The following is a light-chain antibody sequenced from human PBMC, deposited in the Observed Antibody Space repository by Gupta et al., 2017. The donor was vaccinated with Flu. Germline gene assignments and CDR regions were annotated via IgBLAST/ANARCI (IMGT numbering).Light chain of an antibody. CDR1: SPNIGLNY. CDR3: AAWDSSLSAVL. CDR2: DND. V-gene: IGLV1-51*01. Sequence: TQPPSLSAAPGQRVAISCSGTSPNIGLNYVAWFQVFPGAAPKLLITDNDKRPSGTPDRFSGSKSGTSAALDITGLQTEDEADYFCAAWDSSLSAVLFGGGTRVTVL. J-gene: IGLJ2*01.